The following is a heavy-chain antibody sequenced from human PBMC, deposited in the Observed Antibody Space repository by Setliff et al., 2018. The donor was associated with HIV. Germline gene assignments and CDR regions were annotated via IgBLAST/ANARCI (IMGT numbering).Heavy chain of an antibody. CDR3: ARHRHTAAGTLDAFDI. Sequence: PGESLKIXCKGSGYSFTSNWIGWVRQMPGKGLEWMGIIHSVDSDTRYSQSFQGQVTISADKSISTAYLQWSTLKAPDTAIYYCARHRHTAAGTLDAFDIWGQGTVVTVSS. J-gene: IGHJ3*02. CDR2: IHSVDSDT. V-gene: IGHV5-51*01. D-gene: IGHD6-13*01. CDR1: GYSFTSNW.